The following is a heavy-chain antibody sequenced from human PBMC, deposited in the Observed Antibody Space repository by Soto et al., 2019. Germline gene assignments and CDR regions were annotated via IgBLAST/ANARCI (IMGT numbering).Heavy chain of an antibody. CDR1: GDTFSSSS. D-gene: IGHD5-12*01. CDR2: IIPIFGTA. CDR3: EGPCQAWLGCWYCDL. J-gene: IGHJ2*01. Sequence: QVQLVQSGAEVKKPGSSVKVSCKASGDTFSSSSINWVRQAPGQGLEWMGVIIPIFGTANYAPKFQGRVTLTKDKSTLTAHRELGSLRNEDSSAYYGEGPCQAWLGCWYCDLWGRGTLVTVSS. V-gene: IGHV1-69*06.